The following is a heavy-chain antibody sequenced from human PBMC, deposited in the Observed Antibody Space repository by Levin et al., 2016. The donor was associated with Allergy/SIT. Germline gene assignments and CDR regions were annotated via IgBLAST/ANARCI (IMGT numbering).Heavy chain of an antibody. CDR2: ISGSGDRA. J-gene: IGHJ6*02. D-gene: IGHD3-16*01. CDR3: ARGRLSCRDGMDV. Sequence: WIRQPPGKGLEWVSAISGSGDRAVYADCVRGRFSSSRDNSRNTVYLQMDSLRAEDTAVYYCARGRLSCRDGMDVWGQGTTVTVSS. V-gene: IGHV3-23*01.